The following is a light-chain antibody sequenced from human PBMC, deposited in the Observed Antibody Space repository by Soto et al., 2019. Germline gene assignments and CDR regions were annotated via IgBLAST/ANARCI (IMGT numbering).Light chain of an antibody. CDR3: QQRSNWPIT. V-gene: IGKV3-11*01. J-gene: IGKJ5*01. CDR1: QSVRSY. CDR2: DAS. Sequence: EIVLTQSPATLSLSPGERATLSCRASQSVRSYLAWYQQQLGQAPRLLIYDASNRATGIPARFSGSGSGTDFTLTISSLEPDDFAVYYCQQRSNWPITFGQGTRLEIK.